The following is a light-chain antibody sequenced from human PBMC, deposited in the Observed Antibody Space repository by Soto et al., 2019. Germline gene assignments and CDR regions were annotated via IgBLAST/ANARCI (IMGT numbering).Light chain of an antibody. CDR3: SSHTSGSTRV. Sequence: QSVLTQPASVSGSPGQSITISCTGTSSDVGSYNLVSWYQQHPGKAPKLMIYEGSKRPSGVSNRFSGSKSGNTASLTISGLQAEDEADYYCSSHTSGSTRVFGTGTKVTVL. CDR1: SSDVGSYNL. J-gene: IGLJ1*01. V-gene: IGLV2-14*02. CDR2: EGS.